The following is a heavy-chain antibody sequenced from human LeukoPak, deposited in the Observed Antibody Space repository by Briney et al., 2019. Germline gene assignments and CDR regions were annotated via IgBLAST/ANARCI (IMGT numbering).Heavy chain of an antibody. V-gene: IGHV1-8*01. J-gene: IGHJ4*02. CDR3: ARGSTYYYDSSGYYYGY. Sequence: EASVKVSCKASGYTFTSYDINWVRQATGQGLEWMGWMNPNSGNTGYTQKFKGRVTMTRNTSISTAYMELSSLRSEDTAVYYCARGSTYYYDSSGYYYGYWGQGTLVTVSS. CDR1: GYTFTSYD. CDR2: MNPNSGNT. D-gene: IGHD3-22*01.